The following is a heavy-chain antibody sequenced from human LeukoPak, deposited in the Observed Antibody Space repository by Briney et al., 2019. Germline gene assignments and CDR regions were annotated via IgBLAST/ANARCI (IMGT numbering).Heavy chain of an antibody. CDR2: IRHDGSEK. Sequence: GGSLRLSCAASGFTFSSYWMSWVRQVPGKGLEWVANIRHDGSEKYFVDSVKGRFTISRDNAKNSLYLQMNSLRAEETAVYYCARDLGRPGSGSYPDVWGQGTTVTVSS. D-gene: IGHD3-10*01. V-gene: IGHV3-7*05. CDR1: GFTFSSYW. CDR3: ARDLGRPGSGSYPDV. J-gene: IGHJ6*02.